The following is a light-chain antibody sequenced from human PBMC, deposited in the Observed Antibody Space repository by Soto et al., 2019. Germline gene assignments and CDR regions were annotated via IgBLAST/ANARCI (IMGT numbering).Light chain of an antibody. CDR2: EVS. J-gene: IGLJ1*01. Sequence: QSALTQPASVSGSPGQSITISCTGTSSDVGGYNYVSWYQQHPGKAPKLMIYEVSNRPSGVSNRFSGSKSGNTASLTISRLQAEDEADYYCSSYTSSSTRVFGTGTKVT. V-gene: IGLV2-14*01. CDR1: SSDVGGYNY. CDR3: SSYTSSSTRV.